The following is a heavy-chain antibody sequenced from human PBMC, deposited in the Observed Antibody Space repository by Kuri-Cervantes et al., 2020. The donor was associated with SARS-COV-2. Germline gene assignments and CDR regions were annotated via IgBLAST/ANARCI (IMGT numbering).Heavy chain of an antibody. D-gene: IGHD3/OR15-3a*01. CDR2: ISSSSSYI. J-gene: IGHJ6*02. Sequence: GGSLRLSCAASGFSLSTYSMNWVRQAPGKGLEWVASISSSSSYIYYADSLRGRFTISRDNAKNSLYLQMSSLRAEDTAVYYCARDSEGKYDLWSGYQYYYFYGMDVWGQGTAVTVSS. V-gene: IGHV3-21*01. CDR3: ARDSEGKYDLWSGYQYYYFYGMDV. CDR1: GFSLSTYS.